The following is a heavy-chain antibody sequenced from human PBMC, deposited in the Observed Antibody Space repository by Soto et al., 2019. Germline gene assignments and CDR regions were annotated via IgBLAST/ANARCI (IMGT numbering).Heavy chain of an antibody. V-gene: IGHV4-61*01. CDR2: VYHTGRT. Sequence: QVQLQESGPGLVKPSETLSLTCTVSGGSFKSGSYSWSWIRQPPGKGLEWIGYVYHTGRTSYNPSLKSRVSISMDTSKNQFSLHLDSVTAADTAVYFCARDCAYFDSWGQGTLVTVSS. CDR1: GGSFKSGSYS. D-gene: IGHD2-21*01. J-gene: IGHJ4*02. CDR3: ARDCAYFDS.